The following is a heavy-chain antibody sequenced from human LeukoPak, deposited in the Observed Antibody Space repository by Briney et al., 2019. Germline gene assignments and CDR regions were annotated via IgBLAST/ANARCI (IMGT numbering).Heavy chain of an antibody. V-gene: IGHV4-34*01. CDR3: ARYGDYDLGWDY. CDR1: GGSFSGYY. J-gene: IGHJ4*02. D-gene: IGHD4-17*01. Sequence: SETLSLTCAVYGGSFSGYYWSWIRQPPGKGLEWIGEINHSGSTNYNPSLKSRVTISVDTSKNQFSLKLSSVTAADTAVYYCARYGDYDLGWDYWGQGTLVTVSS. CDR2: INHSGST.